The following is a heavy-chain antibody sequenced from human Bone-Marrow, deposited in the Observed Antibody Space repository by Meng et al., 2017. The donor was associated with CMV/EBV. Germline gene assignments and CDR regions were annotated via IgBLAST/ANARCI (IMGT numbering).Heavy chain of an antibody. V-gene: IGHV3-20*04. J-gene: IGHJ4*02. CDR1: GFIVNDYG. CDR2: INWEGDDT. Sequence: SCAASGFIVNDYGMSWVRQAPGKGPEWVSDINWEGDDTGYADSVKGRFTISRDNAKNSLYVQMNSLRAEDTALYYCARRKSGWTFDYWGQGTLVTVSS. CDR3: ARRKSGWTFDY. D-gene: IGHD6-19*01.